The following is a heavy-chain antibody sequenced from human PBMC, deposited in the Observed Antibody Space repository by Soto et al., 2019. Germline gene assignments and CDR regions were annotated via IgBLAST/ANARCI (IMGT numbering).Heavy chain of an antibody. CDR2: ISSSDINI. D-gene: IGHD4-17*01. J-gene: IGHJ4*02. CDR3: ARDYGDYVPRNDY. V-gene: IGHV3-48*01. CDR1: GFTFSSYS. Sequence: EVQLVESGGGLIQPGGSLRLSCAASGFTFSSYSMNWVRQAPGKGLEWISYISSSDINIYYADSVKGRFTISRDIAKNSLYLQMNSLRAEDTAVYYCARDYGDYVPRNDYWGQGTLFTVSS.